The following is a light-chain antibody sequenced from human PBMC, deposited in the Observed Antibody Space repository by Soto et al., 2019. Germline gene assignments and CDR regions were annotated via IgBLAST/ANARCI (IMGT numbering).Light chain of an antibody. CDR3: QQYGSSPWT. CDR2: GAS. CDR1: QTIRSNY. J-gene: IGKJ1*01. V-gene: IGKV3-20*01. Sequence: ETVLTQSPGTLSLSPGERATLSCRASQTIRSNYLAWYRQTPGQAPRLLIYGASNRATGIADRFSGSGSGTDFTLIISRLEPEDFVLNYWQQYGSSPWTFGQGTKVEIK.